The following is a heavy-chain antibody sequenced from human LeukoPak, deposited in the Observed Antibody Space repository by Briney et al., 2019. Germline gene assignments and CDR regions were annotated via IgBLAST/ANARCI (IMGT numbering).Heavy chain of an antibody. Sequence: PSETLSLTCTVSGDSISSGGYYWGWIRQPPGKGLEWIGSIYHSGSTYYNPSLKSRVTISVDTSKNQFSLKLSSVTAADTAVYYCARMVRGESRFDPWGQGTLVTVSS. CDR3: ARMVRGESRFDP. CDR2: IYHSGST. J-gene: IGHJ5*02. CDR1: GDSISSGGYY. V-gene: IGHV4-38-2*02. D-gene: IGHD3-10*01.